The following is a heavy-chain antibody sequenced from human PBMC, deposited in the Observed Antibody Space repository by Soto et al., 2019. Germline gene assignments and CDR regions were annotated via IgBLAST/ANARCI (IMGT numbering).Heavy chain of an antibody. CDR2: IFHSGST. CDR1: GGSISDSDW. J-gene: IGHJ5*02. D-gene: IGHD3-22*01. V-gene: IGHV4-4*01. Sequence: TLSLTCVVSGGSISDSDWWSWVRQPPGKGLEWIGEIFHSGSTNYNPSLKSRVTMSVDKSKNQFSLKLNSVTAADTAVYFCARDATFDSSGYYYVSWFDLWGQGTPVTVSS. CDR3: ARDATFDSSGYYYVSWFDL.